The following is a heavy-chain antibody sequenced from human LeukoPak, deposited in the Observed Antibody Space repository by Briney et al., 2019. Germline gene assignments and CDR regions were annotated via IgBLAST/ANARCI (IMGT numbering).Heavy chain of an antibody. Sequence: ASVKVSCKASGGTFSSYTISWVRQAPGQGLEWMGRIIPILGIANYAQKFQGRVTITADKSTSTAYMELSSLRSEDTAVYYCARVSSSSWYRNWFDPWGQGTLVTVSS. D-gene: IGHD6-13*01. CDR2: IIPILGIA. V-gene: IGHV1-69*02. J-gene: IGHJ5*02. CDR1: GGTFSSYT. CDR3: ARVSSSSWYRNWFDP.